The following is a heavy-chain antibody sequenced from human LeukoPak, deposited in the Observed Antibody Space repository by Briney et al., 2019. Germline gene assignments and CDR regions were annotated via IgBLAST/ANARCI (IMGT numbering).Heavy chain of an antibody. Sequence: SETLSLTCTVPGGSISSHYWSWIRQPPGKGLEWIGYIYYSGSTNYNPSLKSRVTISVDTSKNQFSLKLSSVTAADTAVYYCARGPFTLKRGSGWYYYYYYMDVWGKGTTVTVSS. CDR1: GGSISSHY. J-gene: IGHJ6*03. D-gene: IGHD6-19*01. CDR2: IYYSGST. V-gene: IGHV4-59*11. CDR3: ARGPFTLKRGSGWYYYYYYMDV.